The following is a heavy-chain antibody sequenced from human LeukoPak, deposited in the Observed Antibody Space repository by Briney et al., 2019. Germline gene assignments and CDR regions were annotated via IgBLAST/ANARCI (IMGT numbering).Heavy chain of an antibody. CDR1: GYTFTGYY. Sequence: ASVKVSCKASGYTFTGYYMHWVRQAPGQGLEWMGWINPNSGGTNYAQKFQGRVTMTRDTSISTAYMELSRLRSDDTAVYYCARDPGYDYGYDYWGQGTLVTVSS. D-gene: IGHD5-18*01. CDR2: INPNSGGT. V-gene: IGHV1-2*02. J-gene: IGHJ4*02. CDR3: ARDPGYDYGYDY.